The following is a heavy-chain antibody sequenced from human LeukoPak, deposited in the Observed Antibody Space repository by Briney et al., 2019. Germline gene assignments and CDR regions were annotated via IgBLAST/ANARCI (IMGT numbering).Heavy chain of an antibody. V-gene: IGHV3-66*01. CDR3: AVTFNYYDSRSKNDY. Sequence: QPGRSLRLSCAASGFTVSSNYMSWVRQAPGKGLEWVSVIYSGGSTYYADSVKGRFTISRDNSKNTLYLQMNSLRAEDTAVYYCAVTFNYYDSRSKNDYWGQGTLVTVSS. J-gene: IGHJ4*02. D-gene: IGHD3-22*01. CDR1: GFTVSSNY. CDR2: IYSGGST.